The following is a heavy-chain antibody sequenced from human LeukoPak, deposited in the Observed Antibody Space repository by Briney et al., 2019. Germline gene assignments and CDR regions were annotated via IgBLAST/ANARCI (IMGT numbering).Heavy chain of an antibody. CDR1: GYTFTGHY. Sequence: ASVTVSCKASGYTFTGHYMHWVRQAPGQGLEWMGLINPNSGGTNYAQKFQGWVTMTRDTSISTAYMELSRLRSDDTAVYYCARSIIVVVPADDYGMDVWGKGTTVTVSS. V-gene: IGHV1-2*04. CDR3: ARSIIVVVPADDYGMDV. CDR2: INPNSGGT. D-gene: IGHD2-2*01. J-gene: IGHJ6*04.